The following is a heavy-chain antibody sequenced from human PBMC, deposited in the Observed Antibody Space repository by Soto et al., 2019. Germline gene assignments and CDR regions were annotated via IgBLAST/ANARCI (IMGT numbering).Heavy chain of an antibody. D-gene: IGHD6-19*01. Sequence: GGSLRLFCSASGFTFSSYAMHWVRQAPGKGLEYVSAISSNGGSTYYADSVKGRFTISRDNSKNTLYLQMSSLRAEDTAVYYCVKDRFSIAVAGTYFDYWGQGTLVTVSS. CDR2: ISSNGGST. CDR1: GFTFSSYA. J-gene: IGHJ4*02. V-gene: IGHV3-64D*08. CDR3: VKDRFSIAVAGTYFDY.